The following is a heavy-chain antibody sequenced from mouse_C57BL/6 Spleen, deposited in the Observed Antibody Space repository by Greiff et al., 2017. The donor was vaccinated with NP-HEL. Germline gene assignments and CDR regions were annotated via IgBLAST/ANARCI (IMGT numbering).Heavy chain of an antibody. J-gene: IGHJ2*01. Sequence: QVQLQQSGAELVRPGTSVKVSCKASGYAFTNYLIEWVKQRPGQGLEWIGVINPGSGGTYYNEKFKGQATLTADKSSSTAYMQLSRLTSEDSAVYCCARGGDYWDYGGQGTTLTVAS. CDR1: GYAFTNYL. V-gene: IGHV1-54*01. CDR2: INPGSGGT. CDR3: ARGGDYWDY.